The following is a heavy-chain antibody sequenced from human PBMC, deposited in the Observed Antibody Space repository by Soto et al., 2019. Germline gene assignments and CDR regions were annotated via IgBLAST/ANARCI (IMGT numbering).Heavy chain of an antibody. D-gene: IGHD3-10*01. J-gene: IGHJ5*02. Sequence: GGSLRLSCAASGFTFSSYGMHWVRQAPGKGLEWVAVISYDGSNKYYADSVKGRFTIPRDNSKNTLYLQMNSLRAEDTAVYYCAKDRHNHYGSGSYPLPWGQGTLVTVSS. CDR3: AKDRHNHYGSGSYPLP. CDR2: ISYDGSNK. V-gene: IGHV3-30*18. CDR1: GFTFSSYG.